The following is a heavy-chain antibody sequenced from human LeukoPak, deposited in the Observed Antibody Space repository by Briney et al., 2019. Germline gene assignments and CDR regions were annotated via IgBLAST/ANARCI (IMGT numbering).Heavy chain of an antibody. D-gene: IGHD5-12*01. V-gene: IGHV3-11*05. CDR1: GFTFRDYY. Sequence: PGRSLRLACAASGFTFRDYYMCWIRQAPGKRAEWGSYNSSSSTYTDYAISVKGRFTISRDNAKNSLNLQMNSLRAEDTAVYYCSRDSGYSGYSDYWGQGTMVTVSS. CDR2: NSSSSTYT. J-gene: IGHJ4*02. CDR3: SRDSGYSGYSDY.